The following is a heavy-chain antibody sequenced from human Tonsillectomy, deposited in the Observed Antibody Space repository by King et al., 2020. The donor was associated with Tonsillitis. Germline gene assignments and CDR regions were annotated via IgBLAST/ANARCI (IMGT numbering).Heavy chain of an antibody. CDR3: ANLPEYRSSSNYDGMDV. D-gene: IGHD6-6*01. CDR1: GFTFITYA. J-gene: IGHJ6*02. CDR2: ISTSGGST. Sequence: VQLVESGGGLVQPGGSLRLSCAASGFTFITYAMSWVRQAPGKGLEWVSAISTSGGSTYYADSVKGRFTISRDNSKNTLYLQMNSLRAEDTAVYYCANLPEYRSSSNYDGMDVWGQGTTVTVSS. V-gene: IGHV3-23*04.